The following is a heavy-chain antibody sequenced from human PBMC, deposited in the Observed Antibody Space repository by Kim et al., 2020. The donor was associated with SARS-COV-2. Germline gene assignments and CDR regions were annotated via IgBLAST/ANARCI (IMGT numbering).Heavy chain of an antibody. CDR1: GYTFTSYA. CDR3: ARAVVRGVVSDY. D-gene: IGHD3-10*01. V-gene: IGHV7-4-1*02. Sequence: ASVKVSCKASGYTFTSYAMNWVRQAPGQGLEWMGWINTNTGNPTYAQGFTGRFVFSLDTPVSTAYLQISSLKAEDTAVYYCARAVVRGVVSDYWGQGTLVTVSS. J-gene: IGHJ4*02. CDR2: INTNTGNP.